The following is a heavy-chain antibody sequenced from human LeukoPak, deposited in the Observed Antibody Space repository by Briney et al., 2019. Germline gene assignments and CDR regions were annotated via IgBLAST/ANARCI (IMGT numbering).Heavy chain of an antibody. V-gene: IGHV3-15*01. CDR2: IKSKTDGGTT. CDR1: GFTFSDVW. Sequence: GGSLRLSCAASGFTFSDVWMSWVRQAPGKGLEWVGCIKSKTDGGTTDYAAPVKGRFTISRDDSKSTLYLQMNSLKTEDSAVYYCTIDYGDYEGDYYFDYWGQGTLVTVSS. J-gene: IGHJ4*02. CDR3: TIDYGDYEGDYYFDY. D-gene: IGHD4-17*01.